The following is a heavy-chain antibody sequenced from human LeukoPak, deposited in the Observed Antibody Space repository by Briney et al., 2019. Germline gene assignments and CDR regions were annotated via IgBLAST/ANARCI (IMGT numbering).Heavy chain of an antibody. V-gene: IGHV4-34*01. CDR3: ARGPRGGGLDY. CDR2: INHSRST. D-gene: IGHD3-10*01. CDR1: GGSFSGYY. Sequence: PSETLSLTCAVYGGSFSGYYWSWIRQPPGKGLEWIGEINHSRSTNYNPSLKSRVTISVDTSKNQFSLELSSVTAADTAVYYCARGPRGGGLDYWGQGTLVTVSS. J-gene: IGHJ4*02.